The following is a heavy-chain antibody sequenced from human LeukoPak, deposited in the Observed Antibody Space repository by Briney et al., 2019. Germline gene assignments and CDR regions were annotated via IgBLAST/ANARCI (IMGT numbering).Heavy chain of an antibody. Sequence: SETLSLTCTLSGGSINSSCCYWDWIRQPPGKRLEWVASIYYSGSTYYNPSLKSRLTISVDTSKNQFSLKLSSVTAADTAVYYCARRNYYFDYWGQGTLVTVSS. D-gene: IGHD1-7*01. CDR1: GGSINSSCCY. V-gene: IGHV4-39*01. J-gene: IGHJ4*02. CDR2: IYYSGST. CDR3: ARRNYYFDY.